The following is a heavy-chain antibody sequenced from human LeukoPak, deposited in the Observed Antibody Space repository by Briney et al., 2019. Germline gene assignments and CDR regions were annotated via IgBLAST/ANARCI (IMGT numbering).Heavy chain of an antibody. J-gene: IGHJ5*01. CDR3: ARVTTGSTTLDS. Sequence: PSETLSLTCAVSGASISSSIHYWGWVRQPPGKGLEWIGSVYYSGGTYYNPSLESRLTISVDTSNNRFSLKLKSVTAADTAVFYCARVTTGSTTLDSWGQGILVTVSS. CDR2: VYYSGGT. CDR1: GASISSSIHY. V-gene: IGHV4-39*02. D-gene: IGHD1-1*01.